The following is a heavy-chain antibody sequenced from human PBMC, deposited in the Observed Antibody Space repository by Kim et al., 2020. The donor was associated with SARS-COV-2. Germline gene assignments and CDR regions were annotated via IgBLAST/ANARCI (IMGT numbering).Heavy chain of an antibody. Sequence: ASVKVSCKTSGYTFTTRYLHWVRQAPGHGLEWMGRINPDSGVTDYAQRFQGRVTMTRDKSISTVYMELSSLRSDDTVVYYCARGNTETIDYWGQGTLVTASS. V-gene: IGHV1-2*05. J-gene: IGHJ4*02. CDR2: INPDSGVT. CDR1: GYTFTTRY. CDR3: ARGNTETIDY.